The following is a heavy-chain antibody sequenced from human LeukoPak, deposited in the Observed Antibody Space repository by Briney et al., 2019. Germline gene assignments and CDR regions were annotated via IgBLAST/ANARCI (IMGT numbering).Heavy chain of an antibody. D-gene: IGHD5-18*01. Sequence: SETLSLTCSVPGGSISSYFWSWIRQPPGKGLEWIGYIHYSGSTNYNPSLKSRVTISVDTSKNQFSLKVSSVTSADTAVYYCGRGNNYSYIGTLDACGLGTMVTVSS. J-gene: IGHJ3*01. V-gene: IGHV4-59*01. CDR3: GRGNNYSYIGTLDA. CDR1: GGSISSYF. CDR2: IHYSGST.